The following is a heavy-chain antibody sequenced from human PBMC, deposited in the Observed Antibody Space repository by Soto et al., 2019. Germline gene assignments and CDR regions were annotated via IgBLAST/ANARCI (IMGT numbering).Heavy chain of an antibody. CDR2: ISAYNGNT. V-gene: IGHV1-18*01. Sequence: ASVKVSCKASGYTFTSYGISWVRQAPGQGLEWMGWISAYNGNTNYAQKLQGRVTMTTDTSTSTAYMELRSLRSDDTAVYYCAREMWGQRFLEWLPCGMDVWGQGTTVTVSS. J-gene: IGHJ6*02. CDR1: GYTFTSYG. CDR3: AREMWGQRFLEWLPCGMDV. D-gene: IGHD3-3*01.